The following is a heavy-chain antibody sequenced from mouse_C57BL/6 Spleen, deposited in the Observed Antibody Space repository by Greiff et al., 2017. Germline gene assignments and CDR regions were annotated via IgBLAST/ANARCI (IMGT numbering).Heavy chain of an antibody. D-gene: IGHD1-1*01. CDR1: GYTFTSYW. CDR2: IHPNSGST. Sequence: QVQLQQPGAELVKPGASVKLSCKASGYTFTSYWMHWVKQRPGQGLEWIGLIHPNSGSTNYNEKFKSKATLTVDKSSSTAYLQLSSLISKDSAVYYCARDPATEVGWYFDDWGKGTTVTVSS. CDR3: ARDPATEVGWYFDD. J-gene: IGHJ1*03. V-gene: IGHV1-64*01.